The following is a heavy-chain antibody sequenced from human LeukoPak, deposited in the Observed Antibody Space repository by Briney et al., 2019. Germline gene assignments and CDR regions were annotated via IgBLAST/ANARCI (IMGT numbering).Heavy chain of an antibody. CDR1: GGTFSSYA. CDR2: IIPIFGTA. CDR3: ARGKVPAAIGDSFGWFDP. J-gene: IGHJ5*02. V-gene: IGHV1-69*13. D-gene: IGHD2-2*01. Sequence: SVKVSCKASGGTFSSYAISWVRQAPGQGLEWMGGIIPIFGTANYAQKFQGRVTITADESTSTAYMELSSLRSEDTAVYYCARGKVPAAIGDSFGWFDPWDQGTLVTVSS.